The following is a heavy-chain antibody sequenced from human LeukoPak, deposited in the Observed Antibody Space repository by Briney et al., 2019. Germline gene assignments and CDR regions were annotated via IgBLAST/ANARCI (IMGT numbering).Heavy chain of an antibody. V-gene: IGHV4-34*01. Sequence: SETLSLTCAVYGGSFSGYYWSWIRQPPGKGLEWIGEINHSGSTNYNPSLKSRVTIPVDTSKNQFSLKLSSVTAADTAVYYCARGRRVVIYYYYGMDVWGQGTTVTVSS. J-gene: IGHJ6*02. CDR2: INHSGST. CDR3: ARGRRVVIYYYYGMDV. D-gene: IGHD3-3*01. CDR1: GGSFSGYY.